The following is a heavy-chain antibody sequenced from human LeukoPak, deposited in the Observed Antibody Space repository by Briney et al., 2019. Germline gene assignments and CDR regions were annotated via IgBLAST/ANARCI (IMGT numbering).Heavy chain of an antibody. J-gene: IGHJ4*02. V-gene: IGHV3-23*01. CDR1: GFTVSSNY. CDR2: ISGSGGST. Sequence: GGSLRLSCAASGFTVSSNYMSWVRQAPGKGLEWVSAISGSGGSTYYADSVKGRFTISRDNSKNTLYLQMNSLRAEDTAVYYCAKGYLRELVSFFDYWGQGTLVTVSS. D-gene: IGHD6-13*01. CDR3: AKGYLRELVSFFDY.